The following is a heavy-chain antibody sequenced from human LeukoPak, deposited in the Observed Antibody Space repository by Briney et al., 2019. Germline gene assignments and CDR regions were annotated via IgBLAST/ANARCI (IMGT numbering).Heavy chain of an antibody. J-gene: IGHJ4*02. D-gene: IGHD3-3*01. V-gene: IGHV3-23*01. CDR3: AKDFGGIFLTFFFDY. CDR2: ISGSGGST. Sequence: GGSLRLSCAASGFTFSSYAMSWVRQAPGKGLEWVSAISGSGGSTYYADSVKGRFTISRDNSKNTLYLQMNSLRPEDTAVYYCAKDFGGIFLTFFFDYWGQGTVVTVSS. CDR1: GFTFSSYA.